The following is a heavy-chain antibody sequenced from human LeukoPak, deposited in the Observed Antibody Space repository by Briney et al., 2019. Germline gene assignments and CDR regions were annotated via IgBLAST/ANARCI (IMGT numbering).Heavy chain of an antibody. CDR3: ASGATIPYYYYGMDV. CDR1: GFTFSSYG. V-gene: IGHV3-48*04. Sequence: GGSLRLSCAASGFTFSSYGMHWARQAPGKGLEWVSYISSSGSTIYYADSVKGRFTISRDNAKNSLYLQMNSLRAEDTAVYYCASGATIPYYYYGMDVWGQGTTVTVSS. D-gene: IGHD5-12*01. CDR2: ISSSGSTI. J-gene: IGHJ6*02.